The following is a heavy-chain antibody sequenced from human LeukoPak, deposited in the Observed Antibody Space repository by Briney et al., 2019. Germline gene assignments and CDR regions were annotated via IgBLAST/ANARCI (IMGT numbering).Heavy chain of an antibody. CDR2: IYPGDSDT. Sequence: GESLTFSSKGSGYSSTSYWIGWVRQMPGKGLEWMGIIYPGDSDTRYSPSFQGQVTISAHKSISTAYLQWSSPKASDIAMYYCASSNLLYYYGSGSYYNGPPFDYWGQGTLVTVSS. CDR1: GYSSTSYW. D-gene: IGHD3-10*01. V-gene: IGHV5-51*01. J-gene: IGHJ4*02. CDR3: ASSNLLYYYGSGSYYNGPPFDY.